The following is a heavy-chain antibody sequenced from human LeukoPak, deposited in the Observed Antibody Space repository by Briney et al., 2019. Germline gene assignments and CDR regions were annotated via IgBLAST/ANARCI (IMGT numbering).Heavy chain of an antibody. V-gene: IGHV4-59*08. D-gene: IGHD1-26*01. CDR2: IYGSGST. J-gene: IGHJ4*02. CDR1: GGSIISSY. Sequence: SETLSLTCTVSGGSIISSYWSWIRQPPGKGLEWIGYIYGSGSTNYNPSLKSRVTISVDTSKNLFSLKLSSVTAADTAVYYCARLQYTGSYYPDYWGQGILVTVSS. CDR3: ARLQYTGSYYPDY.